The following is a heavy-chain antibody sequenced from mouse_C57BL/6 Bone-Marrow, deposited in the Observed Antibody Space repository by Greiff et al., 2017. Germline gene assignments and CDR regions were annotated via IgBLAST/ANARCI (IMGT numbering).Heavy chain of an antibody. D-gene: IGHD1-1*01. Sequence: QVQLQQSGAELARPGASVKLSCKASGYTFTSYGISWVKQRPGQGLEWIGEIYPGSGNTYYNEKFKGKATLTADKSSSTAYMELRSLTSEDSAVYFCARLLRYFDYWGQGTTPTVSS. J-gene: IGHJ2*01. CDR1: GYTFTSYG. V-gene: IGHV1-81*01. CDR2: IYPGSGNT. CDR3: ARLLRYFDY.